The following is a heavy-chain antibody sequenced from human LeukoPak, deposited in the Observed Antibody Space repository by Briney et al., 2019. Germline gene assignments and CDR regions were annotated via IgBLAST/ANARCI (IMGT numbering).Heavy chain of an antibody. V-gene: IGHV3-7*03. D-gene: IGHD2-8*02. CDR3: VTYSTGLYKGLEF. CDR2: MNQDGTDK. CDR1: GFSVRSSY. Sequence: AGGSLRLSCTASGFSVRSSYMSWIRQAPGKGLEWVANMNQDGTDKYYVDSVKGRFTFSRDNAQNSLYLQMSSLRVEDTAVYYCVTYSTGLYKGLEFWGQGTQVTVSS. J-gene: IGHJ4*02.